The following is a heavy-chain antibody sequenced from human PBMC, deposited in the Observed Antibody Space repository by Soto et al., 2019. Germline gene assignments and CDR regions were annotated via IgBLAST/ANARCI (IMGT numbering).Heavy chain of an antibody. D-gene: IGHD2-15*01. CDR2: MSFDGTTK. CDR1: GFAFGVYT. CDR3: ARVEPVGDCSVNNCPLGH. J-gene: IGHJ4*02. Sequence: QVQLVESGGGVVQPGKSVRLSCEASGFAFGVYTMHWVRQAPGKGLEWVAVMSFDGTTKSYAGSVNGRFTISRDNSKNTLYLLMNSLRADDTAAYCCARVEPVGDCSVNNCPLGHWGQGTLGTVSS. V-gene: IGHV3-30-3*01.